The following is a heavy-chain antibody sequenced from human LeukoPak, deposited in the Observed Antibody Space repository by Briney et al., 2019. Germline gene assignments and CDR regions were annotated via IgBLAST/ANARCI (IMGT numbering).Heavy chain of an antibody. CDR2: VSGSGDST. J-gene: IGHJ4*02. CDR3: AKHMSSGQ. CDR1: GFNFRRYA. V-gene: IGHV3-23*01. D-gene: IGHD6-19*01. Sequence: PGGSLRLSCAASGFNFRRYAMHWVRQAPGKGLEWVSGVSGSGDSTYYADSVKGRFTISRDNSNNTLFLLMNSLRAEDTAVYYCAKHMSSGQWGQGTLVTVSS.